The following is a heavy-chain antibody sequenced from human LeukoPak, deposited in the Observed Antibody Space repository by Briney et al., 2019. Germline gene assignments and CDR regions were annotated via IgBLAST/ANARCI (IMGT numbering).Heavy chain of an antibody. Sequence: GGSLRLSCAASGFTFSSYAMSWVRQAPGKGLEWVSYITSSGGSIYHADSVKGRFTISRDNAKNSLYLQMNTLRDEDTAVYYCARGGTYHDTPFDFWGQGTLVTVSS. J-gene: IGHJ4*02. CDR2: ITSSGGSI. CDR1: GFTFSSYA. CDR3: ARGGTYHDTPFDF. D-gene: IGHD3-16*01. V-gene: IGHV3-48*02.